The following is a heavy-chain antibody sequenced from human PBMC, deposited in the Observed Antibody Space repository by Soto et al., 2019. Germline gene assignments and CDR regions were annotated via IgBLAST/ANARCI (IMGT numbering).Heavy chain of an antibody. V-gene: IGHV1-3*01. D-gene: IGHD6-19*01. CDR3: GRVAIAVALLNWFGP. CDR1: GYTFTSYA. CDR2: INAGNGNT. Sequence: AASVKVSCKASGYTFTSYAMHWVRQAPGQRLERMGWINAGNGNTKYSQKFQGRVAITRDTSASTAYMELSSLRSEDTAVYYCGRVAIAVALLNWFGPWGQGTLVTVSS. J-gene: IGHJ5*02.